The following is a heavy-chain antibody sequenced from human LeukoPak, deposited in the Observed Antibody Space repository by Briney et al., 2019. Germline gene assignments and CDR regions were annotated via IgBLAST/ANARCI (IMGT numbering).Heavy chain of an antibody. D-gene: IGHD1-26*01. CDR2: ISGSGDRT. CDR1: GLTFSTHA. J-gene: IGHJ3*02. V-gene: IGHV3-23*01. Sequence: GGSLRVSCSASGLTFSTHAMTWVRQVPGKGLEWVSGISGSGDRTYYAESVKGRFSISRDNSKNTLYLQMFNVRAEDTAVYYCAKDLVGILPDAFDIWGQGTMVTVSS. CDR3: AKDLVGILPDAFDI.